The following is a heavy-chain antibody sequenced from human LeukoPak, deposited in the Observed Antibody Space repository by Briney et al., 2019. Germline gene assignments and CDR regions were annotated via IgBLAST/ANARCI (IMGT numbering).Heavy chain of an antibody. CDR3: TTQRIDHLSY. Sequence: GGSLRLSCRASGFTFSNAWMSWVRQAPGKGLEWVGRLKSKTDGGTTDYAAPVKGRFTISRDDSKNTLYLQMNSLKTEDTAMYYCTTQRIDHLSYWGQGTLVTVSS. CDR1: GFTFSNAW. CDR2: LKSKTDGGTT. J-gene: IGHJ4*02. D-gene: IGHD2-15*01. V-gene: IGHV3-15*01.